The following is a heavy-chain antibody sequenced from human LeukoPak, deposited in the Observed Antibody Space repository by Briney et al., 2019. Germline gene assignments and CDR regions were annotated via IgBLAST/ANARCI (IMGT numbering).Heavy chain of an antibody. J-gene: IGHJ2*01. CDR3: AKALSSGSYLYWYFDL. V-gene: IGHV3-23*01. D-gene: IGHD1-26*01. Sequence: SGGSLRLSCAASGFTFSSYAMSWVRQAPGKGLEWVSAISGSGGSTYYADSVKGRFTISRDNSKNTLYLQMNSLRAEDTAVYYCAKALSSGSYLYWYFDLWGRGTLVTVSS. CDR2: ISGSGGST. CDR1: GFTFSSYA.